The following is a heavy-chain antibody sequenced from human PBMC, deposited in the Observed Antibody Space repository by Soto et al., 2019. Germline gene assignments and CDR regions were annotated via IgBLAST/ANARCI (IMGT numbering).Heavy chain of an antibody. D-gene: IGHD3-16*01. CDR1: GGAFNGYY. J-gene: IGHJ4*02. Sequence: QVHLQQWGAGLLKPSETLSLTCAVNGGAFNGYYWTWIRQSPGKGLQWIGEINHSGTVDYNPSLKRRVTFSIDTSKKPFSRTLTSVTAADTAVEYWARAGAALVRGSIGGFDYSGQRTRVTVPS. CDR3: ARAGAALVRGSIGGFDY. CDR2: INHSGTV. V-gene: IGHV4-34*01.